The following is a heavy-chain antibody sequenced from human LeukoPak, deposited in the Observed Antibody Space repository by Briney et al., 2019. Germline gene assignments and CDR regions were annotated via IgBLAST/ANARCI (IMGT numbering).Heavy chain of an antibody. CDR1: GYTFTGYY. CDR3: ARGEMYYYDSSGYYYVHWFDP. D-gene: IGHD3-22*01. Sequence: ASVKVSCKASGYTFTGYYMHWVRQAPGQGLEWMGWISPNSGGTNYAQKFQGRVTMTRDTSISTAYMELSRLRSDDTAVYYCARGEMYYYDSSGYYYVHWFDPWGQGTLVTVSS. V-gene: IGHV1-2*02. CDR2: ISPNSGGT. J-gene: IGHJ5*02.